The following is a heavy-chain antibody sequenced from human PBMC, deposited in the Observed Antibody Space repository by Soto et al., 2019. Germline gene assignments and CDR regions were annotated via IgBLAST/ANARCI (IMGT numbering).Heavy chain of an antibody. V-gene: IGHV3-15*07. J-gene: IGHJ4*02. CDR1: GFTFSNAW. Sequence: EVQLVESGGGLVKPGGSLRLSCAASGFTFSNAWMNWVRQAPGKGLEWVGRIKSKTDGGTTDYAAPVKGRFTISSDDSKNTLYLQMNSLKPEDTAVYYCIVRYPYYFDYWVQGTLVTVSS. CDR2: IKSKTDGGTT. D-gene: IGHD2-21*01. CDR3: IVRYPYYFDY.